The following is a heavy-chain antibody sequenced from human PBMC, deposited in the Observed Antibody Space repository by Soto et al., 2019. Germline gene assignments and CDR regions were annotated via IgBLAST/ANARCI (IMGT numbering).Heavy chain of an antibody. D-gene: IGHD3-3*01. J-gene: IGHJ6*02. CDR3: ARQGDGSGCYSRSLGMDV. CDR1: GYSFTSYW. CDR2: IYPGDSDT. V-gene: IGHV5-51*01. Sequence: GESLKISCKGSGYSFTSYWIGWVRQMPGKGLEWMGIIYPGDSDTRYSPSFQGQVTISADKSISTAYLQWSSPKASDTAMYYCARQGDGSGCYSRSLGMDVWRQGTTVTVSS.